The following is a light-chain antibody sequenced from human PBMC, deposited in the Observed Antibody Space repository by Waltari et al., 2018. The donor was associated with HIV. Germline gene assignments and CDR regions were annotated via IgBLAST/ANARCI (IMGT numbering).Light chain of an antibody. CDR3: TTYTATDSLL. V-gene: IGLV2-14*01. CDR1: RSDFDLHTF. J-gene: IGLJ2*01. CDR2: GVN. Sequence: SALTQPASVSGSPGPSVTISCTGTRSDFDLHTFLSWYQQHPGRAPQLIIFGVNYRPSGISSRFSASKSGDTASLTISGLQSGDEADYYCTTYTATDSLLIGSGTKLTVL.